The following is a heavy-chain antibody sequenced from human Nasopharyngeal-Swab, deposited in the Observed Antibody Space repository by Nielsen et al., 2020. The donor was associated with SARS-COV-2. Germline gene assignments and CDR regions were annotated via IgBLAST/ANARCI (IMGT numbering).Heavy chain of an antibody. CDR1: GGSFSGYY. D-gene: IGHD3-16*02. Sequence: GSLRLSCAVYGGSFSGYYWSWIRQPPGKGLEWIGEINHSGSTNYNPSLKSRVTISVDTSKNQFSLKLSSVTAADTAVYYCAKDHFVIPQALFDYWGQGTLVTVSS. CDR3: AKDHFVIPQALFDY. J-gene: IGHJ4*02. CDR2: INHSGST. V-gene: IGHV4-34*01.